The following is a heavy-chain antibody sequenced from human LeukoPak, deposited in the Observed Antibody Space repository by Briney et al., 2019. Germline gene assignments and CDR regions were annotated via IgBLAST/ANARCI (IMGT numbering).Heavy chain of an antibody. CDR2: INSDGRST. D-gene: IGHD5-18*01. Sequence: GGCLRLSCAASGFTFSSDWMHWGRQAPGKGLLWVSRINSDGRSTNYADSVKGRFTISRNNAKNTLYLQMNSLRAEDTAVYYCARRTAGYFMDVWGQGTTVTVSS. CDR3: ARRTAGYFMDV. CDR1: GFTFSSDW. J-gene: IGHJ6*02. V-gene: IGHV3-74*01.